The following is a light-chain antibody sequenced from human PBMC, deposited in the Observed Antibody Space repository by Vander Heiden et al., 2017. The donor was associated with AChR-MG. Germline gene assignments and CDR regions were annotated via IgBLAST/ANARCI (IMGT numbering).Light chain of an antibody. J-gene: IGLJ2*01. CDR1: KLGENH. CDR3: QTCDRDTVV. Sequence: SYEVTQPPSVSVSQGQTPIFTCLGVKLGENHVPWYQQKPGQSPVLVIYQDTKRPSGIPERLSGSNFGHTATLTISGTQAMDGADYYCQTCDRDTVVFGGGTKLTVL. V-gene: IGLV3-1*01. CDR2: QDT.